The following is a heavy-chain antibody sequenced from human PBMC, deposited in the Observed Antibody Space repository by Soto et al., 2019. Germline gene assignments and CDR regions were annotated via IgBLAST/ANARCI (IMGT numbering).Heavy chain of an antibody. J-gene: IGHJ5*02. D-gene: IGHD4-17*01. Sequence: QVQLVQSGAEVKKPGSSVKVSCKASGGTFSSYAISWVRQAPGQGLEWMGGIIPIFGTATYAQKFQGRVTINADESTSTAYMELSSRRSEDTAVYYCARGVYGGNLGDWFDPWGQGTLVTVSS. CDR3: ARGVYGGNLGDWFDP. CDR2: IIPIFGTA. CDR1: GGTFSSYA. V-gene: IGHV1-69*01.